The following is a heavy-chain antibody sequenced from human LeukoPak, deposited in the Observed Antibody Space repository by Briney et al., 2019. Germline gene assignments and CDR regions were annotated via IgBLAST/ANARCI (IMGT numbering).Heavy chain of an antibody. CDR1: GFTFSSYG. Sequence: GGSLRLSCAASGFTFSSYGIHWVRQAPGKGLEWVAFIRYDGSNKYYTDSVKGRFTISRDNSKNTLYLQMGSLRAEDMAVYYCARSTVTTYDAFDIWGQGTMVTVSS. CDR3: ARSTVTTYDAFDI. CDR2: IRYDGSNK. V-gene: IGHV3-30*02. D-gene: IGHD4-17*01. J-gene: IGHJ3*02.